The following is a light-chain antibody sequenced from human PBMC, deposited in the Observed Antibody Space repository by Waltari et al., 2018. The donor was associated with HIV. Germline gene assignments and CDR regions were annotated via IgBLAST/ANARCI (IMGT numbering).Light chain of an antibody. CDR2: EVT. V-gene: IGLV2-11*01. CDR1: SGDIGFYDY. Sequence: QSALTQPRSVSGSPGQSVTISCTGTSGDIGFYDYVSWFQQHPGKAPKPIIYEVTKRPSGVPDRFSCSKSGNTATLTITGLQAEDEADYYCCSYAGNYRVFGGGTKLTVL. J-gene: IGLJ2*01. CDR3: CSYAGNYRV.